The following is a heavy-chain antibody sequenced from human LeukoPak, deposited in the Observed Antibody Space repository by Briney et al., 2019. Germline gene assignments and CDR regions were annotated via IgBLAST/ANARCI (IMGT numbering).Heavy chain of an antibody. V-gene: IGHV1-24*01. CDR3: ATVMTLQWEPRDGFDI. Sequence: ASVKVSCKVSGYTLTELSMHWVRQARGKGLEWMGGFDPEDGETIYAQKFQGRVTMTEDTSTDTAYMELSSLRSEDTAVYYCATVMTLQWEPRDGFDIWGQGTMVTVSS. CDR1: GYTLTELS. CDR2: FDPEDGET. D-gene: IGHD1-26*01. J-gene: IGHJ3*02.